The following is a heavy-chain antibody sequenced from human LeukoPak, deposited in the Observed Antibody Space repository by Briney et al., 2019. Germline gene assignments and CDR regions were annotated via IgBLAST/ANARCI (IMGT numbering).Heavy chain of an antibody. CDR2: MNPNSGGT. CDR1: GYTLTGYY. CDR3: ARDTEDFDY. Sequence: ASVKVSCKASGYTLTGYYMHWVRQAPGQGLEWMGWMNPNSGGTKYAQKFQGRVTMTRDTSISTAYMELSSLRSEDTAVYYCARDTEDFDYWGQGTLVTVSS. V-gene: IGHV1-2*02. J-gene: IGHJ4*02.